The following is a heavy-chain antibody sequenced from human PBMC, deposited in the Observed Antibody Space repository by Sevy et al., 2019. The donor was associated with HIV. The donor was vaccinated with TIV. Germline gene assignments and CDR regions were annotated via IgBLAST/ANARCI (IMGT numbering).Heavy chain of an antibody. CDR3: ARNVPGRPLDAFDI. CDR1: GYTFTSYD. V-gene: IGHV1-8*01. CDR2: MNPNSGNT. J-gene: IGHJ3*02. D-gene: IGHD2-2*01. Sequence: ASVKVSCKASGYTFTSYDINWVRQATGQGLEWMGWMNPNSGNTGYAQKFQGRVTMTRNTSISTAYMELSSLRSEDTAVYCCARNVPGRPLDAFDIWGQGTMVTVSS.